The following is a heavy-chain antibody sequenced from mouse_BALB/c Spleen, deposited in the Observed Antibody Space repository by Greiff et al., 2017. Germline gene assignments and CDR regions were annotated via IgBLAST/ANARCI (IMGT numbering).Heavy chain of an antibody. CDR2: IDPANGNT. CDR3: APSDGYYGGYFDV. V-gene: IGHV14-3*02. J-gene: IGHJ1*01. Sequence: EVQRVESGAELVKPGASVKLSCTASGFNIKDTYMHWVKQRPEQGLEWIGRIDPANGNTKYDPKFQGKATITADTSSNTAYLQLSSLTSEDTAVYYCAPSDGYYGGYFDVWGAGTTVTVSS. CDR1: GFNIKDTY. D-gene: IGHD2-3*01.